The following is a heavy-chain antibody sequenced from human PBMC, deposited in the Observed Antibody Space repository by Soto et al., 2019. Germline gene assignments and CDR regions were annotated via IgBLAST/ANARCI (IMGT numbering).Heavy chain of an antibody. J-gene: IGHJ6*03. CDR1: GFTFSSYA. D-gene: IGHD6-13*01. CDR3: AKDQLGVAAAGGYYYYMDV. V-gene: IGHV3-23*01. Sequence: GGSLRLSCAASGFTFSSYAMSWVRQAPGKGLEWVSAISGSGGSTYYADSVKGRFTISRDNSKNTLYLQMNSLRAEDTAVYYCAKDQLGVAAAGGYYYYMDVWGKGTTVTVSS. CDR2: ISGSGGST.